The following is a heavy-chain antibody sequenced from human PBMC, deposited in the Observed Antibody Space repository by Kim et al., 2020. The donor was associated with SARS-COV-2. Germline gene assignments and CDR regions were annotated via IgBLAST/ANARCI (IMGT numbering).Heavy chain of an antibody. CDR3: ARAPRPGIAAAGTGPFDY. CDR1: GFTFSSYD. J-gene: IGHJ4*02. CDR2: IGTAGDT. V-gene: IGHV3-13*04. Sequence: GGSLRLSCAASGFTFSSYDMHWVRQATGKGLEWVSAIGTAGDTYYPGSVKGRFTISRENAKNSLYLQMNSLRAGDTAVYYCARAPRPGIAAAGTGPFDYWGQGTLVTVSS. D-gene: IGHD6-13*01.